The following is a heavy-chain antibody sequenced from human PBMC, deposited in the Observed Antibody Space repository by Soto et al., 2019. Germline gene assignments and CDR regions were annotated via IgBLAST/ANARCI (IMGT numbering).Heavy chain of an antibody. CDR3: ARDRSSSGWYYFDY. CDR1: GFTFDDYG. J-gene: IGHJ4*02. V-gene: IGHV3-20*04. CDR2: INWNGGST. Sequence: PGGSLRLSCAASGFTFDDYGMSWVRQAPGKGLEWVSGINWNGGSTGYADSVKGRFTISRDNAKNSLYLQMNSLRAEDSAFYYCARDRSSSGWYYFDYWGQGTLVTVSS. D-gene: IGHD6-19*01.